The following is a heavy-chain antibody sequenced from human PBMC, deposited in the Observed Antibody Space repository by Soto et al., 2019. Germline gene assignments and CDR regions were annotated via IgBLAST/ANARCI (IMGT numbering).Heavy chain of an antibody. V-gene: IGHV1-3*01. J-gene: IGHJ5*02. CDR1: GYTFTSYA. CDR3: ARDSSGWSRSGWFDP. CDR2: INAGNCNT. Sequence: ASVKVSCKASGYTFTSYAMHWVRQAPGQRLEWMGWINAGNCNTKYSQKFQGRVTITRDTSASTAYMELSSLRSEDTAVYYCARDSSGWSRSGWFDPWGQGTLVTVSS. D-gene: IGHD6-19*01.